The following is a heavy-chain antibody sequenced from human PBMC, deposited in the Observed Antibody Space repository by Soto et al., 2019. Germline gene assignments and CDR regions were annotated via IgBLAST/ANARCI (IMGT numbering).Heavy chain of an antibody. CDR2: IIPILGIA. V-gene: IGHV1-69*08. J-gene: IGHJ4*02. CDR1: GGTFSSYT. D-gene: IGHD4-17*01. CDR3: ARDNSGDSFDY. Sequence: QVQLVQSGAEVKKPGSSVKVSCKASGGTFSSYTISWVRQAPGQGLEWMGRIIPILGIANYAQKFQGRVTXTXXKSTSTAYMELSSLRSEDTAVYYCARDNSGDSFDYWGQGTLVTVSS.